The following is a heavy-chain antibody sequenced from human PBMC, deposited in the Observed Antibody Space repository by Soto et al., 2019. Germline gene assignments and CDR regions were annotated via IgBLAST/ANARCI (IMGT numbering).Heavy chain of an antibody. CDR3: AKWGEVSHNPGGNYYYGMDV. CDR1: GFTFGNSG. D-gene: IGHD3-16*01. V-gene: IGHV3-30*18. CDR2: ILYDGSDK. J-gene: IGHJ6*02. Sequence: AGSLRLSSAASGFTFGNSGMHWVRQPPGKGLEWMSSILYDGSDKYYADSVKGRFTISRDDSKNTVYLQMDSLGPDDTAVYYCAKWGEVSHNPGGNYYYGMDVWGQGTTVTVSS.